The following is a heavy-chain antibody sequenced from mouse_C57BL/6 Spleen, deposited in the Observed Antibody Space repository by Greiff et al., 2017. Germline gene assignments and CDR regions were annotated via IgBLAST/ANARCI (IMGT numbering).Heavy chain of an antibody. CDR2: IDPETGGT. CDR1: GYTFTDYE. V-gene: IGHV1-15*01. Sequence: QVQLQQSGAELVRPGASVTLSCEASGYTFTDYEMHWVKQTPVHGLEWIGAIDPETGGTAYNQKFKGKAILTADKSSSTAYMELRSLTSEDSAVYYCTRMGQLSLYYFDYWGQGTTLTVSS. D-gene: IGHD3-2*02. J-gene: IGHJ2*01. CDR3: TRMGQLSLYYFDY.